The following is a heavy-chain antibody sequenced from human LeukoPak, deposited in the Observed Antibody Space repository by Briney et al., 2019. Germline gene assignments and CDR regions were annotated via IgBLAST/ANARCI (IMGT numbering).Heavy chain of an antibody. CDR1: GYTFTSYW. J-gene: IGHJ4*02. D-gene: IGHD4-17*01. CDR2: IYPGDSDT. V-gene: IGHV5-51*01. Sequence: KVPCKASGYTFTSYWIGWVRQMPGKGLEWMGIIYPGDSDTRYSPSFQGQVTISADKSISTAYLQWSSLKASDTAMYYCARHFDYGDPLPFDYWGQGTLVTVSS. CDR3: ARHFDYGDPLPFDY.